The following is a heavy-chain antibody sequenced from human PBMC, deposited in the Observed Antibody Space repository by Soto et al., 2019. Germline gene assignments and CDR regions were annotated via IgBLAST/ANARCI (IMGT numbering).Heavy chain of an antibody. CDR2: ISGSSSSI. D-gene: IGHD3-10*01. J-gene: IGHJ4*02. CDR3: ARDWYYGSGSYLY. Sequence: PGGSLRLSCAASGFTFSSYDMNWVRQAPGKGLEWVSYISGSSSSIYYADSVKGRFTISRDNAKNSLYLQMSSLRDEDTAVYYCARDWYYGSGSYLYWGQGT. V-gene: IGHV3-48*02. CDR1: GFTFSSYD.